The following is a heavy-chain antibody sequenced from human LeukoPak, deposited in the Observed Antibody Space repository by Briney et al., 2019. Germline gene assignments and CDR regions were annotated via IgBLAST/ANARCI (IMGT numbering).Heavy chain of an antibody. CDR1: GFSFDNYA. CDR2: IGGSGSDT. D-gene: IGHD3-3*01. CDR3: AKTLRDLEWLTGELDV. J-gene: IGHJ6*02. V-gene: IGHV3-23*01. Sequence: PGGSLRLSCAASGFSFDNYAMSWVRQTPGKGLEWVSAIGGSGSDTSYTDSVKGRFTISRDNSKSTLYPQMNSLRAEDTAVYHCAKTLRDLEWLTGELDVWGQGTAVTVSS.